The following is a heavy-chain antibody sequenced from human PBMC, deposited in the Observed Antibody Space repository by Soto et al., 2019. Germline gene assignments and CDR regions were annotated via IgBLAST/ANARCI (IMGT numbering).Heavy chain of an antibody. CDR2: INPNSGGT. Sequence: ASVKVSCKASGYTFTGYYMHWVRQAPGQGLEWKGWINPNSGGTNYAQKFQGRVTMTRDTSISTAYRELSRLRSDDTAVYYCARGYYDSSGYYVSFYWGQGTLVTVSS. CDR3: ARGYYDSSGYYVSFY. CDR1: GYTFTGYY. D-gene: IGHD3-22*01. V-gene: IGHV1-2*02. J-gene: IGHJ4*02.